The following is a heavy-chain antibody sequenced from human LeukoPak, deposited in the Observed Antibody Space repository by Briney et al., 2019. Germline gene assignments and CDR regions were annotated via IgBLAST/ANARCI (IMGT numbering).Heavy chain of an antibody. Sequence: ASVKVSCKASGYTFTSYYMPWVRQAPGQGLEWMGIINPSGGSTSYAQKLQGRVTMTTDTSTSTAYMELRSLRSDDTAVYYCARSYDFWSGYVPHNWFDPWGQGTLVTVSS. V-gene: IGHV1-46*01. CDR1: GYTFTSYY. J-gene: IGHJ5*02. CDR2: INPSGGST. D-gene: IGHD3-3*01. CDR3: ARSYDFWSGYVPHNWFDP.